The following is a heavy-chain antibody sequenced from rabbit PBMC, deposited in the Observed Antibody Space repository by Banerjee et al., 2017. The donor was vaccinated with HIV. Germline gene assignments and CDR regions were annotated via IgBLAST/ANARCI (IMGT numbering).Heavy chain of an antibody. V-gene: IGHV1S45*01. D-gene: IGHD4-1*01. J-gene: IGHJ4*01. CDR2: IYGGSSGSS. CDR1: GFSFSSVYD. CDR3: ARDLAGVIGWNFGL. Sequence: QEQLVESGGDLVKPGASLTLTCTASGFSFSSVYDMCWVRQAPGKGLEWIACIYGGSSGSSYYASWAKGRFTISKTSSNTVFLQMTSLTAADTATYFCARDLAGVIGWNFGLWGPGTLVTVS.